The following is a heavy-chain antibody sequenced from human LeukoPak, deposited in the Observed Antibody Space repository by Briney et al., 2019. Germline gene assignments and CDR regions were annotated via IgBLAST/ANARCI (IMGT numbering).Heavy chain of an antibody. J-gene: IGHJ4*02. CDR3: ARVTGGSYFKFDN. D-gene: IGHD1-26*01. Sequence: GASVKVSCRASGYTFINYFMHWVRQAPGQGLEWMGIINPSGGSTSYAQKFQGRVTMTRDTSTTTVYMELSSLRSEDTAVYYCARVTGGSYFKFDNWGQGTQVTVSS. V-gene: IGHV1-46*01. CDR2: INPSGGST. CDR1: GYTFINYF.